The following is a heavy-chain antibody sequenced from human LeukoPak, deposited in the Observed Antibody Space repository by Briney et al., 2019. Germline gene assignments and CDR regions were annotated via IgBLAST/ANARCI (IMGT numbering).Heavy chain of an antibody. J-gene: IGHJ5*02. CDR1: GYTFTGYY. CDR2: INPNSGGT. CDR3: AREAPRERGHSLVNWFDP. V-gene: IGHV1-2*02. Sequence: ASVKVSFKASGYTFTGYYMHWVRQAPGQGLEWMGWINPNSGGTNYAQKFQGRVTMTRDTSISTAYMELSRLRSDDTAVYYCAREAPRERGHSLVNWFDPWGQGTLVTVSS. D-gene: IGHD1-1*01.